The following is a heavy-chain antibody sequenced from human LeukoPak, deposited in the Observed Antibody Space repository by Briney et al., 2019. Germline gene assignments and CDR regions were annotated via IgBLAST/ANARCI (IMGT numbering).Heavy chain of an antibody. D-gene: IGHD6-13*01. Sequence: PGGSLRLSCAASGFTFSSYSMNWVRQAPGKGLEWVSSSSSSSSYIYYADSVKGRFTISRDNAKNSLYLQMNSLRAEDTAVYYCARVKQQGTLFDYWGQGTLVTVSS. CDR2: SSSSSSYI. CDR3: ARVKQQGTLFDY. V-gene: IGHV3-21*01. CDR1: GFTFSSYS. J-gene: IGHJ4*02.